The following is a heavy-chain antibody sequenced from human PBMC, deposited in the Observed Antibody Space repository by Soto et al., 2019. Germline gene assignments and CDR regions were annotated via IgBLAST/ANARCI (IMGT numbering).Heavy chain of an antibody. J-gene: IGHJ6*03. V-gene: IGHV4-39*01. CDR1: GGSISSSSYY. Sequence: SETLSLTCTVSGGSISSSSYYWGWIRQPPGKGLEWIGSIYYSGSTYYNPSLKSRVTISVDTSKNQFSLKLSSVTAADTAVYYCARHGVVTSFAYMDVWGKGTTVTVSS. D-gene: IGHD3-3*01. CDR3: ARHGVVTSFAYMDV. CDR2: IYYSGST.